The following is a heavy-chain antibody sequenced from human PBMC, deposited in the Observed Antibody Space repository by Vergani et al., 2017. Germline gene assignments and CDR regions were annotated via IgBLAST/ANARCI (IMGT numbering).Heavy chain of an antibody. CDR3: ARGGLWSGYLDY. Sequence: QVQLVESGGGVVQPGRSLRLSCAASGCTFSSYAMHWVRQAPGKGLEWVAVISYDGSNKYYADSVKGRFTISRDNSKNTLYLQMNSLRAEDTAVYYCARGGLWSGYLDYWGQGTLVTVSS. V-gene: IGHV3-30-3*01. CDR2: ISYDGSNK. D-gene: IGHD3-3*01. CDR1: GCTFSSYA. J-gene: IGHJ4*02.